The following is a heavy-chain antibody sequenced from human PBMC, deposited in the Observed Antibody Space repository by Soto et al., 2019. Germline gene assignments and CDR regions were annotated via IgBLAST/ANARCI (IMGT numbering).Heavy chain of an antibody. CDR3: ASSRVGATRSDYYFDY. J-gene: IGHJ4*02. D-gene: IGHD1-26*01. Sequence: ASVKVSCKASGGTFSSYAISWVRQAPGQGLEWMGGIIPIFGTANYAQKFQGRVTITADESTSTAYMELSSLRSEDTAVYYCASSRVGATRSDYYFDYWGQGTLVTVSS. V-gene: IGHV1-69*13. CDR1: GGTFSSYA. CDR2: IIPIFGTA.